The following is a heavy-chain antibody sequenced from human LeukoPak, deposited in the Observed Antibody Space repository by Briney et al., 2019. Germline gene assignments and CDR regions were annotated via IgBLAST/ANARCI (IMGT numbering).Heavy chain of an antibody. D-gene: IGHD2-15*01. CDR3: ARSCSGGSCYYLY. CDR2: TNPNNGDT. CDR1: GNTFTDYF. Sequence: ASVKVSFKASGNTFTDYFIHWVRQAPGQGLEWMGWTNPNNGDTNYAQNLQGRVTMTTDTSTSTVYMELGSLRSDDTAVYYCARSCSGGSCYYLYWGQGTLVTVSS. J-gene: IGHJ4*02. V-gene: IGHV1-18*04.